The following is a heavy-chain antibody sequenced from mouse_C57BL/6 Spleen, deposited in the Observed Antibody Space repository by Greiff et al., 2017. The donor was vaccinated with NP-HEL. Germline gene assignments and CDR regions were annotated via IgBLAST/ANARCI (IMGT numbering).Heavy chain of an antibody. V-gene: IGHV1-64*01. J-gene: IGHJ4*01. CDR3: AYGSSYEDYYAMDY. CDR1: GYTFTSYW. CDR2: IHPNSGST. Sequence: QVQLQQPGAELVKPGASVKLSCKASGYTFTSYWMHWVKQRPGQGLEWIGMIHPNSGSTNYNEKFKSKATLTVDKSSSTAYMQLSSLTSEDSAVYYCAYGSSYEDYYAMDYWGQGTSVTVSS. D-gene: IGHD1-1*01.